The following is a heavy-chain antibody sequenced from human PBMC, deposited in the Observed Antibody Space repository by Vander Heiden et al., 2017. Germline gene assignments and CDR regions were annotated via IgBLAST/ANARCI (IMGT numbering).Heavy chain of an antibody. D-gene: IGHD1-7*01. CDR2: IRGKAYGGTT. CDR1: GFTFGAYA. Sequence: EVQLVESGGGLVQPGRSLRLSCTASGFTFGAYAMSWVRQAPGKGLEWVGFIRGKAYGGTTEYAASGKVRFTISRDDSKSTAYLQMNSLKTEDTAVYYYTMNPQTGTTDYWGQGTLVTVSS. V-gene: IGHV3-49*04. CDR3: TMNPQTGTTDY. J-gene: IGHJ4*02.